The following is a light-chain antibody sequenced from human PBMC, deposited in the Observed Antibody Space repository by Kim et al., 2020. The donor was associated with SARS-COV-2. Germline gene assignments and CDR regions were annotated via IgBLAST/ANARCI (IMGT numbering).Light chain of an antibody. CDR1: SSKVGAGYV. CDR3: QSYDSSLSGFVI. V-gene: IGLV1-40*01. J-gene: IGLJ2*01. Sequence: VTISWPGRSSKVGAGYVVHWYQQLPGTAPRLLIYGNSRRPSGVPGRFSGSKPGTSASLAITGLQAEDEADYYCQSYDSSLSGFVIFGGGTQLTVL. CDR2: GNS.